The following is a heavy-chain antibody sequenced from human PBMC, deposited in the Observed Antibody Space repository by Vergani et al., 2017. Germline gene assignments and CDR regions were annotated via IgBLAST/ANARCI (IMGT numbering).Heavy chain of an antibody. J-gene: IGHJ5*02. CDR2: IIPIVGTA. CDR1: GGTFSSYA. D-gene: IGHD3-10*01. Sequence: QVQLVQSGAEVKKPGSSVKVSCKASGGTFSSYAISWVRQAPGQGLEWMGGIIPIVGTANYAQKFQGRVTITADKSTSTAYMELSSLRSEDTAVYYCARDFPYGSGSYHWFDHWGQGTLVTVSS. V-gene: IGHV1-69*06. CDR3: ARDFPYGSGSYHWFDH.